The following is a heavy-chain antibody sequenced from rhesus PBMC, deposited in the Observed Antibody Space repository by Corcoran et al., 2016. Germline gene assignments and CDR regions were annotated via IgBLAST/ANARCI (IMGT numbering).Heavy chain of an antibody. V-gene: IGHV4-169*01. CDR2: IYGSGSLT. Sequence: QLQLQESGPGLVKPSETLSVTCAVSGGSISSSYWSWIRQAPGKGLELIGYIYGSGSLTNYNPSLKSRVTLSVDTSKNQLSLKLSSVTAADTAVYYCARTKTGYSGSFHFDYWGQGVLVTVSS. D-gene: IGHD6-25*01. J-gene: IGHJ4*01. CDR1: GGSISSSY. CDR3: ARTKTGYSGSFHFDY.